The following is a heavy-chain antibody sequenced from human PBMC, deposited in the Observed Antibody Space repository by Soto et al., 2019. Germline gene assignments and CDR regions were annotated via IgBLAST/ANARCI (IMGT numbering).Heavy chain of an antibody. V-gene: IGHV4-34*01. CDR2: INHSGST. Sequence: PSETLSLTCAVYGGSFSGYYWSWIRQPPGKGLEWIGEINHSGSTNYNPSLKSRVTISVDTSKNQFSLKLSSVTAADTAVYYCARGPRGYCSGGSCSSGGWFDPWGQGTRITVSS. CDR3: ARGPRGYCSGGSCSSGGWFDP. D-gene: IGHD2-15*01. CDR1: GGSFSGYY. J-gene: IGHJ5*02.